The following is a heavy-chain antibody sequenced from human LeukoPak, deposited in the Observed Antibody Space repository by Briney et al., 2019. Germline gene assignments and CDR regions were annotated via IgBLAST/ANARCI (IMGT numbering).Heavy chain of an antibody. V-gene: IGHV3-23*01. CDR2: IGDSGVPT. CDR1: QFTFTSYA. CDR3: AKVATWTYFDS. Sequence: PGGSLRLSCAASQFTFTSYAMSWVRQAPGRGLEWVSSIGDSGVPTYYADSVKGRFTISRDNSQNTLYLQMNSLRADDTAVYYCAKVATWTYFDSWSQGTLVTVSS. D-gene: IGHD3/OR15-3a*01. J-gene: IGHJ4*02.